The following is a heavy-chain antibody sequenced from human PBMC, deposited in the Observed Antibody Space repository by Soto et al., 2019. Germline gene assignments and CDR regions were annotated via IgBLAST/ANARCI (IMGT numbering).Heavy chain of an antibody. V-gene: IGHV3-21*01. CDR1: GFTFTRYS. CDR2: ISSTTNYI. Sequence: KPGGSLRLSCAASGFTFTRYSMNWVRQAPGKGLEWVSSISSTTNYIYYADSMKGRFTVSRDNAKNSVYLDMNSLSAEDTAVYYCARESEDLTSNFDYWGQGTLVTSPQ. CDR3: ARESEDLTSNFDY. J-gene: IGHJ4*02.